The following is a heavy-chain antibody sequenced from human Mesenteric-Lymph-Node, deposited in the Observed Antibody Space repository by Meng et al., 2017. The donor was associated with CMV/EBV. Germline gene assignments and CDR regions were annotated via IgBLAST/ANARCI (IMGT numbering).Heavy chain of an antibody. V-gene: IGHV1-46*01. CDR2: INPDGEST. J-gene: IGHJ4*02. CDR1: GFTFTRYY. D-gene: IGHD3-16*01. Sequence: ASVKVSCKASGFTFTRYYIHWVRQAPGQGLEWMAIINPDGESTAYAQNFQGRVTVTRDASATTVYMDLSSLRSEDTAVYYCATETPATGDFDHWGQGTLVTVSS. CDR3: ATETPATGDFDH.